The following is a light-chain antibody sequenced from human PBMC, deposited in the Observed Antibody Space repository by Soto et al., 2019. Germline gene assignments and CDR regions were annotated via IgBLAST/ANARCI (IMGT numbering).Light chain of an antibody. J-gene: IGKJ2*01. CDR3: MQATQSYT. CDR2: KIS. V-gene: IGKV2-24*01. Sequence: DIVMTQTPLSLPVTLGQPASISCRSSQSLVHSDGNTYFNWLQQRPGQPPRLLIYKISNRFPGVPSRISGRWAGADFHLKISRVEGEGGGVYYCMQATQSYTFGQGTKLEIK. CDR1: QSLVHSDGNTY.